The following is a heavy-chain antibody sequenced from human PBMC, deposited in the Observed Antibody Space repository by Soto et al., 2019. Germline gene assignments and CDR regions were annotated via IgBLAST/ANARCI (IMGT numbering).Heavy chain of an antibody. Sequence: GESLKISCQGSGYNFAKYWIAWVRQMPGKGLEWLGTIYPDDSDTKYSPSFRGQVTISVDKSINTAFLHWSSLKASDTAKYYCARTNRLGMSGAFDIWGQGTLVTVSS. D-gene: IGHD7-27*01. CDR3: ARTNRLGMSGAFDI. J-gene: IGHJ3*02. CDR2: IYPDDSDT. V-gene: IGHV5-51*01. CDR1: GYNFAKYW.